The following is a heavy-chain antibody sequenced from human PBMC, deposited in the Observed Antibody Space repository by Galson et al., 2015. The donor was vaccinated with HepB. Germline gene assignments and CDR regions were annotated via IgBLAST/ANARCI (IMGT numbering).Heavy chain of an antibody. CDR3: ASTTARADSYFDY. J-gene: IGHJ4*02. CDR1: GDSVSSNSAA. D-gene: IGHD4-11*01. Sequence: CAISGDSVSSNSAAWNWIRQSPSRGLKWLGRTYYRSKWYNDYAVSVKSRITINPDTSKNQFSLQLNSVTPEDTAVYYCASTTARADSYFDYWGQGTLVTVSS. CDR2: TYYRSKWYN. V-gene: IGHV6-1*01.